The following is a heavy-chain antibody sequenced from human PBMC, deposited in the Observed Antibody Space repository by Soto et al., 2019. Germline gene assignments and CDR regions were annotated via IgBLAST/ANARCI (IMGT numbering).Heavy chain of an antibody. Sequence: GGSLRLSCAASGFTFNTFALTWVRQAPGKGLEWVSSITVDGGSTYYVDSVKGRFTVSRDNSKNTLYLQMDSLTAEDTAVYYCAKDGHYVSPRVFDPWGQGTLVTVSS. CDR2: ITVDGGST. J-gene: IGHJ5*02. D-gene: IGHD3-16*01. CDR1: GFTFNTFA. V-gene: IGHV3-23*01. CDR3: AKDGHYVSPRVFDP.